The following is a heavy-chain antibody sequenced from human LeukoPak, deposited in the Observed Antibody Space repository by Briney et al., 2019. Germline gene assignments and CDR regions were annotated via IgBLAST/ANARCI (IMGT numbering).Heavy chain of an antibody. D-gene: IGHD2-8*01. J-gene: IGHJ4*02. Sequence: GGSLGLSCAASGFTFSNAEMNWVRQAPGKGLQWVSYISSSGGTKYYADSVKGRFTISRDNAKNSLYLQMNSLRAEDTAVYYCAREWSLDYFDYWGQGTLVTVSS. V-gene: IGHV3-48*03. CDR3: AREWSLDYFDY. CDR1: GFTFSNAE. CDR2: ISSSGGTK.